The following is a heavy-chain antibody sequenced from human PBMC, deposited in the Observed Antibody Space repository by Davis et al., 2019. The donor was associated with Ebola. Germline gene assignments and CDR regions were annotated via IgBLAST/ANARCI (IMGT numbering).Heavy chain of an antibody. CDR3: ARSTRVVFLGAKWYFDL. D-gene: IGHD3-3*01. CDR2: INHSGST. J-gene: IGHJ2*01. Sequence: SETLSLTCAVYGGSFSGYYWSWIRQPPGKGLEWIGEINHSGSTNYNPSLKSRVTISVDTSKNQFSLKLSSVTAADTAVYYCARSTRVVFLGAKWYFDLWGRGTLVTVSS. V-gene: IGHV4-34*01. CDR1: GGSFSGYY.